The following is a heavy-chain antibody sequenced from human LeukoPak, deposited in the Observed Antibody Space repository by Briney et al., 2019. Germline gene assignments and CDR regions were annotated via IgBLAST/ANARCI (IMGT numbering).Heavy chain of an antibody. D-gene: IGHD2-2*03. CDR1: GFTFSNAW. CDR3: ARDRLDSEFDY. J-gene: IGHJ4*02. CDR2: IKQDGSEK. V-gene: IGHV3-7*03. Sequence: PGGSLRLSCAASGFTFSNAWMSWVRQAPGKGLEWVANIKQDGSEKYYVDSVKGRFTISRDNAKNSLYLQMNSLRAEDTAVYYCARDRLDSEFDYWGQGTLVTVSS.